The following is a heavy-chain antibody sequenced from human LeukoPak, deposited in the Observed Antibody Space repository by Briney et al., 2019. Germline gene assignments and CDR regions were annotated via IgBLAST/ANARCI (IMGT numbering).Heavy chain of an antibody. J-gene: IGHJ4*02. CDR2: FYYSGNT. CDR3: ARSYSFGCFDY. D-gene: IGHD4-11*01. Sequence: PSETLSLTCTVSGGSISNSSYYWGWIRQPPGKGLEWIGSFYYSGNTYYSPSLKSRVTISVDTSKNQFSLNLNSVTAADMAVYYCARSYSFGCFDYWGQGTLVTVSS. CDR1: GGSISNSSYY. V-gene: IGHV4-39*01.